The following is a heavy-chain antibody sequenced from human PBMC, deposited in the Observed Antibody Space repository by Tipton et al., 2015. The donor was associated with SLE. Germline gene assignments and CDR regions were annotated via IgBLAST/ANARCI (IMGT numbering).Heavy chain of an antibody. CDR2: INSDGSST. D-gene: IGHD1-26*01. CDR1: GFTFSSYW. Sequence: SLRLSCAASGFTFSSYWMHWVRQAPGKGLVWVSRINSDGSSTSYADSVKGRFTISRDNAKNTLYLQMNSLRAEDTAVYYCARGYSGSRGDYFDYWGQGALVTVSS. V-gene: IGHV3-74*01. CDR3: ARGYSGSRGDYFDY. J-gene: IGHJ4*02.